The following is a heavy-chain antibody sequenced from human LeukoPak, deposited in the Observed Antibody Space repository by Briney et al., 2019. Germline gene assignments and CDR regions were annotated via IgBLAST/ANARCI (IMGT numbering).Heavy chain of an antibody. D-gene: IGHD4-17*01. Sequence: GGSLRLSCAASGFTFDDYAMHWFRQAPGKGLEGVSGISWNSGSIGYADSVKGRFTISRDNAKNSLYLQMNSLRAEDTALYYCAKAWGTDYGDYIFGYWGQGTLVTVSS. V-gene: IGHV3-9*01. CDR3: AKAWGTDYGDYIFGY. CDR1: GFTFDDYA. CDR2: ISWNSGSI. J-gene: IGHJ4*02.